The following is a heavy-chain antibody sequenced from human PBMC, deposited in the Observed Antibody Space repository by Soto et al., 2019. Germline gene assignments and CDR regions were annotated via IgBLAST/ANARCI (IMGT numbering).Heavy chain of an antibody. J-gene: IGHJ6*02. CDR2: INSDGRST. V-gene: IGHV3-74*01. CDR1: GFTFSSYW. D-gene: IGHD6-13*01. Sequence: EVQLVESWGGLVQPGGSLRLSCAASGFTFSSYWMHWVRQAPVNGLVWVSRINSDGRSTSYSDSVKGRFTISRDNAKNTLYLQMNSLRAEDTGVYYCARDLTGGTYGMDVWGQGTTVTVSS. CDR3: ARDLTGGTYGMDV.